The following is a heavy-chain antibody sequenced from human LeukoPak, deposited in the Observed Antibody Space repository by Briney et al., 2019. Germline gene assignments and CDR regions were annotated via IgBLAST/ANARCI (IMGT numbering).Heavy chain of an antibody. V-gene: IGHV1-69*04. J-gene: IGHJ6*02. Sequence: SVKVSCKASGGTFSSYAISWVRQAPGQGLEWMGRIIPILGIANYAQKFQGRVTITADKSTSTAYMELSSLRSEDTAVYYCARGDYYGSGSNYYYYYGMDVWGQGTTVTVSS. CDR3: ARGDYYGSGSNYYYYYGMDV. CDR1: GGTFSSYA. D-gene: IGHD3-10*01. CDR2: IIPILGIA.